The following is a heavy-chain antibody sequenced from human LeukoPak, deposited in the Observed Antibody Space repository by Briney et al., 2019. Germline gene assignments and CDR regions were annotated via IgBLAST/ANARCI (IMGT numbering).Heavy chain of an antibody. J-gene: IGHJ4*02. V-gene: IGHV4-39*02. Sequence: SGTLSLTCNVSGGAITNTDNFWAWIRQSPGKGLEWIGTIHYSGRAYDNPSLKSQVTLSVDTSKSQFSLKLNSATAADTAVYYWAREVSGNLEHWADSWGQGILVTVSS. CDR1: GGAITNTDNF. CDR3: AREVSGNLEHWADS. D-gene: IGHD3-10*01. CDR2: IHYSGRA.